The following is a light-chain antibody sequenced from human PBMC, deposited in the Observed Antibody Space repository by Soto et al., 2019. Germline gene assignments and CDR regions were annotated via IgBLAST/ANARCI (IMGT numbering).Light chain of an antibody. V-gene: IGKV3D-11*02. CDR1: QSVSSY. CDR2: DAS. J-gene: IGKJ4*02. CDR3: QQRSNWHP. Sequence: EIVLTQSPATLSLSPGERATLSCRASQSVSSYLAWYHQKPGQAPRLLIYDASNRATGIPARFSGSGSGTDFTLTISSLEPEDFAVYYRQQRSNWHPFGGGTKVEIK.